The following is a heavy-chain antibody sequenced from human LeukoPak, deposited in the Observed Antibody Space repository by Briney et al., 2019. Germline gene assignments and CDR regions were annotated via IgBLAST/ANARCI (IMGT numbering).Heavy chain of an antibody. D-gene: IGHD3-10*01. CDR1: GGSISSSSYY. CDR2: IYYSGST. CDR3: ARQPYYYGSGSDWFDP. Sequence: SETLSLTCTVSGGSISSSSYYGGWIRQPPGKGLEWIGSIYYSGSTYYNPSLKSRVTISVDTSKNQFSLKLSSVTAADTAVYYCARQPYYYGSGSDWFDPWGQGTLVTVSS. V-gene: IGHV4-39*01. J-gene: IGHJ5*02.